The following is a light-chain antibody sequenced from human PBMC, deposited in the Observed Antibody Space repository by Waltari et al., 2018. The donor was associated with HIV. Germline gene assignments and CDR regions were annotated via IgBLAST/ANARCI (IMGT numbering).Light chain of an antibody. Sequence: QSALTQPASVSGSPGQSITISCTGTSSDVGGYNYVSWYQQHPGKAPKLMIFEVSNRPSGVSIRCSGSKSVNTASLTISGLQAEDEADYYCSSYTTRSTPDPNWVFGGGTKLTVL. V-gene: IGLV2-14*01. CDR1: SSDVGGYNY. J-gene: IGLJ3*02. CDR3: SSYTTRSTPDPNWV. CDR2: EVS.